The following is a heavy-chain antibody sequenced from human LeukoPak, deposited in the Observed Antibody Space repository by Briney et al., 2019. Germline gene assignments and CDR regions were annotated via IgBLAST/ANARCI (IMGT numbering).Heavy chain of an antibody. CDR3: ARDNAMDFYIDV. V-gene: IGHV4-38-2*02. CDR1: GYSISSGYY. D-gene: IGHD2-2*01. CDR2: ISHSGST. Sequence: RSETLSLTCTVSGYSISSGYYWGWIRQPPGKGLEWIGSISHSGSTYYNPSLKSRVTILRDTSENQFSLKLTSVTAADTAVYYCARDNAMDFYIDVWGKGTTVTVSS. J-gene: IGHJ6*03.